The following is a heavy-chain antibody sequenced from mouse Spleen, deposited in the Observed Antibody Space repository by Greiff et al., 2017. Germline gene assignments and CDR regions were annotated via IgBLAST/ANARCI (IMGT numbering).Heavy chain of an antibody. Sequence: EVHLVASGGGLVKPGGSLKLSCAASGFTFSDYGMHWVRQAPEKGLEWVAYISSGSSTIYYADTVKGRFTISRDNAKNTLFLQMTSLRSEDTAMYYCARGDYYSYYSYDGRYAMDYWGQGTTLTVSS. D-gene: IGHD2-12*01. CDR2: ISSGSSTI. J-gene: IGHJ2*01. CDR3: ARGDYYSYYSYDGRYAMDY. CDR1: GFTFSDYG. V-gene: IGHV5-17*01.